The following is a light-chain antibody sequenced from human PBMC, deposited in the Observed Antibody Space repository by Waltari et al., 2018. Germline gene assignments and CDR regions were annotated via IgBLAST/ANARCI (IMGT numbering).Light chain of an antibody. CDR1: SSNIGSNR. Sequence: QSVLTQPPSVSGTPGQRVTLSVSGTSSNIGSNRIHWFQQLPATPPKHLIHSSNQRPSGVPDRFSGSKSGTSASLAISGLQSEDEGDYYCAAWDDSLNGWVFGGGTKLTVL. CDR2: SSN. J-gene: IGLJ3*02. CDR3: AAWDDSLNGWV. V-gene: IGLV1-44*01.